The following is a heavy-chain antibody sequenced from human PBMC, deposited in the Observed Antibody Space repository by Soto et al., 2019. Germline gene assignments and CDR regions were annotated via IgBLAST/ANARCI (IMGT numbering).Heavy chain of an antibody. D-gene: IGHD3-10*01. CDR3: ARGYYYGSEKLDY. J-gene: IGHJ4*02. CDR2: IYYSGST. CDR1: GGSISSYY. V-gene: IGHV4-59*01. Sequence: QVQLQESGPGLVKPSETLSLTCTVSGGSISSYYWSWIRQPPGKGLEWIGYIYYSGSTNYNPSLKRRVTISVDTSKNQFSLKLSSVTAADTAVYYCARGYYYGSEKLDYWGQGTLVTVSS.